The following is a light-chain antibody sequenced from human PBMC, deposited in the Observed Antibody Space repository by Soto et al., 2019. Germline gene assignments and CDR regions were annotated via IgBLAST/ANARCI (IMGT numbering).Light chain of an antibody. Sequence: DIQMTQSPSSVSASVGERVTITCRASQGISTWLAWYQQKPGKAPKLLIYTASRLQSGVPSRFSGSGSVTNFTLTISSLQPEDFATFYCQQASSFPWTFGQGTTVENK. CDR2: TAS. CDR3: QQASSFPWT. V-gene: IGKV1-12*01. CDR1: QGISTW. J-gene: IGKJ1*01.